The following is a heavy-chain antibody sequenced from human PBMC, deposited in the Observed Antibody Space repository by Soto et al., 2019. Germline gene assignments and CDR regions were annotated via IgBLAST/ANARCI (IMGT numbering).Heavy chain of an antibody. CDR1: GGSIISGGYY. Sequence: SETLSLTCTVSGGSIISGGYYWSWIRQHPGKGLEWIRYIYYNGSTYYNPSLKSRVTISLDTSKNQFSMNLRSETAADTAVYYCARGVRGYSGYDYPDYWGQGTLVTVSS. CDR2: IYYNGST. D-gene: IGHD5-12*01. V-gene: IGHV4-31*02. J-gene: IGHJ4*02. CDR3: ARGVRGYSGYDYPDY.